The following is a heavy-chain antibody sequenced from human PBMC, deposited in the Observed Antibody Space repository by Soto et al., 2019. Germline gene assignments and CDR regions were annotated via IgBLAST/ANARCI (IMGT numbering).Heavy chain of an antibody. V-gene: IGHV1-2*02. CDR1: GYTFTGYY. CDR2: INPNSGGT. D-gene: IGHD1-26*01. CDR3: VRDNWDGWEIDS. J-gene: IGHJ4*02. Sequence: QVQLVQSGAEVKKPGASVKVSCKASGYTFTGYYMHWVRQAPGQGLEWMGWINPNSGGTNYAQKFKAGVTRPGDTPISTPKRELSRRRSDDTAVYYCVRDNWDGWEIDSGGQGPLVTVSS.